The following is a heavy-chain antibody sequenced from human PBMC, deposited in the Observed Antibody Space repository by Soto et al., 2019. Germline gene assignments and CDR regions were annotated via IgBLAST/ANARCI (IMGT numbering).Heavy chain of an antibody. D-gene: IGHD4-17*01. CDR3: AKDDGDAYFDC. CDR1: GFTFRSYA. Sequence: EVQLLESGGGLVQPGGSLRLSCAASGFTFRSYAMSWVRQSPGRGPEWVSALTTSGGSTYYADSVKGRFIISRDNPKNPLYVQMNSLRAEDTAIYYCAKDDGDAYFDCVGQGTLVTVSS. V-gene: IGHV3-23*01. CDR2: LTTSGGST. J-gene: IGHJ4*02.